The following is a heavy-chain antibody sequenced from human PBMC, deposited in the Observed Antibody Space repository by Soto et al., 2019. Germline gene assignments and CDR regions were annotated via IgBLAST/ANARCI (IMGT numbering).Heavy chain of an antibody. V-gene: IGHV1-2*04. J-gene: IGHJ4*02. CDR1: GCTFSSYA. CDR3: AKGGGTYWSDTSAYSAFDY. CDR2: INPNSGGT. Sequence: GAXVKVSCKASGCTFSSYAISWVRQAPGQGLEWMGWINPNSGGTNYAQKFQGWVTISRDNSKNTLSLQMISLRAEDTAVYYCAKGGGTYWSDTSAYSAFDYWAQGNLVTVS. D-gene: IGHD3-22*01.